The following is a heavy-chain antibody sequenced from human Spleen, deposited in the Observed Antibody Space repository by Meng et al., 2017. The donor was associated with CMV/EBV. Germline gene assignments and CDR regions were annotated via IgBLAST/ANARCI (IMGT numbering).Heavy chain of an antibody. CDR2: ISNSLRGT. CDR1: GFTFSSYA. V-gene: IGHV3-21*01. CDR3: ARMALHYGSGGPPFFDY. D-gene: IGHD3-10*01. J-gene: IGHJ4*02. Sequence: GESLKISCAASGFTFSSYAMSWVRQAPGKGLEWVGYISNSLRGTDYADSVKGRFTISRDSAKKSVFLEMNSRRTEDTALYYCARMALHYGSGGPPFFDYWGQGALVTVSS.